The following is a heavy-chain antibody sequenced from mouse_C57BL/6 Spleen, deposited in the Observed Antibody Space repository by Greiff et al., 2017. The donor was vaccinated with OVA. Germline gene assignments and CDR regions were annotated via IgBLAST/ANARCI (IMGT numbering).Heavy chain of an antibody. J-gene: IGHJ2*01. V-gene: IGHV1-50*01. CDR1: GYTFTSYW. Sequence: VQLQQPGAELVKPGASVKLSCKASGYTFTSYWMQWVKQRPGQGLEWIGEIDPSDSYTNYNQKFKGKATLTVDPSSSTAYMQLSSLTSEDAAVYYCARWEFITTVVASYYFDYWGQGTTLTVSS. CDR2: IDPSDSYT. CDR3: ARWEFITTVVASYYFDY. D-gene: IGHD1-1*01.